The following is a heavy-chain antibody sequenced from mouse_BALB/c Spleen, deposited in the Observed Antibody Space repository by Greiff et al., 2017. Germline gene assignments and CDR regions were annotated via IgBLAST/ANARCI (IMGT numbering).Heavy chain of an antibody. V-gene: IGHV3-8*02. J-gene: IGHJ4*01. D-gene: IGHD2-3*01. Sequence: EVQLVESGPSLVKPSQTLSLTCSVTGDSITSGYWNWIRKFPGNKLEYMGYISYSGSTYYNPSLKSRISITRDTSKNQYYLQLNSVTTEDTATYYCARYGNDGYPRYAMDYWGQGTSVTVSS. CDR1: GDSITSGY. CDR3: ARYGNDGYPRYAMDY. CDR2: ISYSGST.